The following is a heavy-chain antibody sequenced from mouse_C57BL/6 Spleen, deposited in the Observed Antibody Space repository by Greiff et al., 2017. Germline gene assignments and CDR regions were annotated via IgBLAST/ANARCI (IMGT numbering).Heavy chain of an antibody. CDR2: IDPENGDT. J-gene: IGHJ4*01. V-gene: IGHV14-4*01. D-gene: IGHD1-1*01. CDR1: GFNIKDDY. Sequence: VQLQQSGAELVRPGASVKLSCTASGFNIKDDYMHWVKQRPEQGLEWIGWIDPENGDTEYASKFQGKATLTADTSSNTAYLQLSSLTSEDTAVYYGTPLQFITRGRFYAMDYWGQGTSVTVSS. CDR3: TPLQFITRGRFYAMDY.